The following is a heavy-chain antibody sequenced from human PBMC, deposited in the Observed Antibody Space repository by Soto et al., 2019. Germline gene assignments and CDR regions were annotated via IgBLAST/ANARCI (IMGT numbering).Heavy chain of an antibody. CDR2: NSYTGST. D-gene: IGHD2-8*02. V-gene: IGHV4-59*01. Sequence: QVQLQQSGPGLVKPSETLSLTCNVSGGSISRYFWSWIRQPPGKGLEWIGHNSYTGSTYYNPSLMSRVTIALDTSQGQFSLQLSSVIAADTAVYYCARVNCPGAAGLSRNALDMWGQGTLVTVSS. J-gene: IGHJ3*02. CDR1: GGSISRYF. CDR3: ARVNCPGAAGLSRNALDM.